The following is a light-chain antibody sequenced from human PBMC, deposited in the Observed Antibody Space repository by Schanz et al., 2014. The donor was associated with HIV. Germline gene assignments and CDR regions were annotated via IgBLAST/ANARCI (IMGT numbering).Light chain of an antibody. J-gene: IGKJ2*01. CDR2: DSS. CDR3: QQYGSSPYT. Sequence: EIVLTQSPGTLSLSPGERATLSCRASQSVSSSYLAWYQQKPGQPPRLLIYDSSNRAAGIPARFSGSGSGTDFTLTISRLEPEDFAVYYCQQYGSSPYTFGQGTKLEIK. CDR1: QSVSSSY. V-gene: IGKV3-20*01.